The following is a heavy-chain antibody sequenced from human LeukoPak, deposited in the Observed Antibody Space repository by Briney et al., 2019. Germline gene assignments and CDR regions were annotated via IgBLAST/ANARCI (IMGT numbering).Heavy chain of an antibody. CDR1: GGSISSGGYY. J-gene: IGHJ4*02. D-gene: IGHD3-3*01. CDR2: IYYSGST. CDR3: ARAYDFWSGYYEVGY. V-gene: IGHV4-31*03. Sequence: SQTLSLTCTVSGGSISSGGYYWSWIRQHPGKGLEWIGYIYYSGSTYYNPSLKSRVTISVDTSKNQFSLKLSSVTAADTAVYYCARAYDFWSGYYEVGYWGQGNLVTVSS.